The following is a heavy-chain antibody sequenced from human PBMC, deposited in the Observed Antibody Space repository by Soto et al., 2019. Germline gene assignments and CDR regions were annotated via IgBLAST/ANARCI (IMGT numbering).Heavy chain of an antibody. Sequence: QVQLVQSGAEVKKPGSSVKVSCKASGGTFSSYAISWVRQAPGQGLEWMGGIIPIFGTANYEQKFQGRVTITADESTSTAYMELSSLRSEDTAVYYCARDLGTTVTTLGWFDPWGQGTLVTVSS. CDR1: GGTFSSYA. CDR3: ARDLGTTVTTLGWFDP. V-gene: IGHV1-69*12. CDR2: IIPIFGTA. J-gene: IGHJ5*02. D-gene: IGHD4-17*01.